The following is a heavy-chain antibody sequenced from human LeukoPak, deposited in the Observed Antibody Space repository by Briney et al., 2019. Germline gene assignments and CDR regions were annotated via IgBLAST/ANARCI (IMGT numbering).Heavy chain of an antibody. CDR2: IIPIFGTA. V-gene: IGHV1-69*01. CDR3: AVKQLGMAYYFDY. J-gene: IGHJ4*02. CDR1: GGTFSSYA. D-gene: IGHD6-6*01. Sequence: SVKVSCKASGGTFSSYAISWVRQAPGQGLEWMGGIIPIFGTANYAQEFQGRATITADESTSTAYMELSSLRSEDTAVYYCAVKQLGMAYYFDYWGQGTLVTVSS.